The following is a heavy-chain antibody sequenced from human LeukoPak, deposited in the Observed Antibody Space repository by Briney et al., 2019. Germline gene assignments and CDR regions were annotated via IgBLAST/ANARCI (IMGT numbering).Heavy chain of an antibody. J-gene: IGHJ3*02. CDR2: ISGSGGST. Sequence: GGSLRLSCAASGFTFSSYAMSWVRQAPGKGLEWVSAISGSGGSTYYADSVKGRFTISRDNSKNTLYLQMNSLRAEDTAVYYCAKDLHWDGYNWGFFGDAFGIWGQGTMVTVSS. CDR3: AKDLHWDGYNWGFFGDAFGI. CDR1: GFTFSSYA. V-gene: IGHV3-23*01. D-gene: IGHD5-24*01.